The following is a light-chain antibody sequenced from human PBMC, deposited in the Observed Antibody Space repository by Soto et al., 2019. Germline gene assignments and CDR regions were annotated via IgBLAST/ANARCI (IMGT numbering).Light chain of an antibody. V-gene: IGKV3-20*01. CDR1: QSVSNSY. CDR2: GAS. J-gene: IGKJ1*01. Sequence: EIVLTQSPGTLSLSPGERATLSCRASQSVSNSYLAWYQQKPGQAPRLLIYGASSRATGIPDRFSGSGSGTDFTLTISRLEPNDFAVYYCEQYGSSPPWTFGQGTTVEIQ. CDR3: EQYGSSPPWT.